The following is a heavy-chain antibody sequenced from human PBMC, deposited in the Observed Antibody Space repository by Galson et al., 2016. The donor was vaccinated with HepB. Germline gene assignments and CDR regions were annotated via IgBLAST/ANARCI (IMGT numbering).Heavy chain of an antibody. V-gene: IGHV3-23*01. J-gene: IGHJ3*02. Sequence: SLRLSCAASGLTYSSLAMSWVRQAPGKGLEWVSGISGSGGSTYYADSVKGRFTITRDSSLYLQMNSRRVEDTAVYYCASQGYCGGDCYKGLGAFDIWGPGTMVTVSS. CDR1: GLTYSSLA. CDR2: ISGSGGST. D-gene: IGHD2-21*02. CDR3: ASQGYCGGDCYKGLGAFDI.